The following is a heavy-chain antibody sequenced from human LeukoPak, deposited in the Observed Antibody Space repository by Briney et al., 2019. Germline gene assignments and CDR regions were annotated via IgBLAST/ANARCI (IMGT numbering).Heavy chain of an antibody. J-gene: IGHJ4*02. CDR1: GGSISSYY. V-gene: IGHV4-4*07. CDR3: ARRSDYGDYSY. Sequence: SETLSLTCTVSGGSISSYYWSWIRQPAGQGLEWIGRIYTSGSTNYNPSLKSRVTMLVDTSKNQFSLKLSSVTAADTAVYYCARRSDYGDYSYWGQGTLVTVSS. D-gene: IGHD4-17*01. CDR2: IYTSGST.